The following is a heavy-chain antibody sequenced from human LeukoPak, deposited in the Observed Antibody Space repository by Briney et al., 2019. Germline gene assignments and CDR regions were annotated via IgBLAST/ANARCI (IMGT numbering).Heavy chain of an antibody. V-gene: IGHV4-39*01. D-gene: IGHD4-23*01. J-gene: IGHJ5*02. CDR3: ARRPTVARGGWFDP. Sequence: SETLSLTCTVSGGSISSSSYYWGWIRQPPGKGLEWIGSIYYSGSTYYNPSLKSRVTISVDTSKNQFSLKLSSVTAADTAVYYCARRPTVARGGWFDPWGQGTLVTVSS. CDR1: GGSISSSSYY. CDR2: IYYSGST.